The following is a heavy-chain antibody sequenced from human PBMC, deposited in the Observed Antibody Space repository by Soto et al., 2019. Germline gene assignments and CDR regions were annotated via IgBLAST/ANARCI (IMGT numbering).Heavy chain of an antibody. CDR1: GVTFSGYY. V-gene: IGHV4-34*01. CDR3: ARQRLHDYRTSFPRGKDYYYYYMDV. CDR2: INHSGST. J-gene: IGHJ6*03. Sequence: PSETLSLTCAVYGVTFSGYYWSWIRQPPGKGLEWIGEINHSGSTNYNPSLKSRVTISVDTSKNQFSLKLSSVTAADTAVYYCARQRLHDYRTSFPRGKDYYYYYMDVWGKGTTVTVSS. D-gene: IGHD4-4*01.